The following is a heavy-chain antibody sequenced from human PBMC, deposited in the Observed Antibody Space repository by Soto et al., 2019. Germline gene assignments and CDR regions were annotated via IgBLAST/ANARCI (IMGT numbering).Heavy chain of an antibody. CDR2: IYYSGIT. J-gene: IGHJ3*02. Sequence: SETLSLTCTVSGGSISSGGYYWSWIRQHPGKGLEWIGYIYYSGITYYNPSLKSRVTISVDTSKNQFSLKLSSVTAADTAVYYCARESGHCSSTSCSDAFDIWGQGTMVTVSS. CDR3: ARESGHCSSTSCSDAFDI. CDR1: GGSISSGGYY. D-gene: IGHD2-2*01. V-gene: IGHV4-31*03.